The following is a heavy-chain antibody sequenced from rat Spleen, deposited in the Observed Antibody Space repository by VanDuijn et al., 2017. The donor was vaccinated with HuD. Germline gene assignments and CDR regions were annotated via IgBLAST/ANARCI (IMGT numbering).Heavy chain of an antibody. CDR1: GFSLTDYS. J-gene: IGHJ2*01. CDR2: MWRGGST. V-gene: IGHV2S63*01. CDR3: TRGGGYVMDA. Sequence: VQLKESGPGLVQPSQTLSLTCTVSGFSLTDYSVHWVRQPPGKGLEWMGVMWRGGSTAYNSALKSRLSISRDTSKSQVFLKINSLQTEDTAIYYCTRGGGYVMDAWGQGVMVTVSS. D-gene: IGHD1-11*01.